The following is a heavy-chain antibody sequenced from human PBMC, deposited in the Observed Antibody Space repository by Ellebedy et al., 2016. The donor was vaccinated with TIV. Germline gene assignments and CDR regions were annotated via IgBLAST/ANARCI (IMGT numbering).Heavy chain of an antibody. CDR3: ARAGSGGWEAYFDL. Sequence: PGGSLRPSCAASGFTFSTYPMNWVRQAPGKGLEWVSIISANGGTTYYADSVKGRFTISRDNAKNTLYLQMNSLRAEDTAVHYCARAGSGGWEAYFDLWGRGTLVTVSS. V-gene: IGHV3-23*01. CDR2: ISANGGTT. CDR1: GFTFSTYP. J-gene: IGHJ2*01. D-gene: IGHD6-19*01.